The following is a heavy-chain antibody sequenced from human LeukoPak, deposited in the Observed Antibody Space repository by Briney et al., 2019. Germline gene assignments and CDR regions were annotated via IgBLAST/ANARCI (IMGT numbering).Heavy chain of an antibody. V-gene: IGHV3-66*04. J-gene: IGHJ3*02. D-gene: IGHD2-2*01. Sequence: GGSLRLSCAASGFTVSSNYMSWVRQAPGKGLEWVSVIYSGGSTYYADSVKGRFTISRDNSKNTLYLQMNSLRAEDTAVYYCARRSRENAFDIWGQGTMVTVSS. CDR3: ARRSRENAFDI. CDR1: GFTVSSNY. CDR2: IYSGGST.